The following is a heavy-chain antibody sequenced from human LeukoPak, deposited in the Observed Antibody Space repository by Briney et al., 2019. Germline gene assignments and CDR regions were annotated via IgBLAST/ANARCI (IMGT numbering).Heavy chain of an antibody. CDR1: GFTFSSYA. Sequence: GGSLRLSCAAFGFTFSSYAMSWVRQAPGKGLEWVSAISGSGGSSYYADSVKGRFTISRDNSKNTLYLQMNSLRAEDTAVYYCAKDRCSGGSCYPKDDYWGQGTLVTVSS. J-gene: IGHJ4*02. CDR2: ISGSGGSS. V-gene: IGHV3-23*01. CDR3: AKDRCSGGSCYPKDDY. D-gene: IGHD2-15*01.